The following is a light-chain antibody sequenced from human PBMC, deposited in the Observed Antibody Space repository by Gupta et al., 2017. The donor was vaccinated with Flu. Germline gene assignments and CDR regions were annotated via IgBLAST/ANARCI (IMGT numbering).Light chain of an antibody. CDR1: QSISSY. J-gene: IGKJ3*01. CDR2: AAS. CDR3: QQNYSTRV. V-gene: IGKV1-39*01. Sequence: DIQMTQSPSSLSASVGDRVTITCRASQSISSYLNWYQQKPGKAPKLLIYAASSLQSGVPSRFSGSGSGTDFTLTISSLQPEDFATYYCQQNYSTRVFGPGTKVDIK.